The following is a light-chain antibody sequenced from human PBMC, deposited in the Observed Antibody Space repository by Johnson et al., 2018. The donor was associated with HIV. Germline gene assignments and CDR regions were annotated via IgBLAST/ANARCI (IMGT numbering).Light chain of an antibody. V-gene: IGLV1-51*01. CDR1: SSNIGNNY. Sequence: QSVLTQPPSVSAAPGQKVTISCSGSSSNIGNNYVSWYQQLPGTAPKLLIYDNNKRPSGIPDRFSGSKSGMSATLAITGLQTGDEADYYCGTWDSSLSVYVFGTGTKVTVL. CDR2: DNN. J-gene: IGLJ1*01. CDR3: GTWDSSLSVYV.